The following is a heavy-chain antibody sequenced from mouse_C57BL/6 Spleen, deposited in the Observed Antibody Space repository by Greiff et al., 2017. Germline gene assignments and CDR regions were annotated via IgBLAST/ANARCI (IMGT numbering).Heavy chain of an antibody. Sequence: EVQLHQSGTVLARPGASVKMSCKTSGYTFTSYWMHWVKQRPGQGLEWIGAIYPGNSDTSYNQKFKGKAKLTAVTSASTAYMELSSLTNEDSAVYYCTRSLLRSNWYFDVWGTGTTVTVSS. D-gene: IGHD1-1*01. V-gene: IGHV1-5*01. J-gene: IGHJ1*03. CDR2: IYPGNSDT. CDR3: TRSLLRSNWYFDV. CDR1: GYTFTSYW.